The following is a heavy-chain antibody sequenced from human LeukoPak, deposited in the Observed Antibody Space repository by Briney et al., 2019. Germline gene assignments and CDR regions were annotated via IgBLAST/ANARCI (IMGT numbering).Heavy chain of an antibody. CDR1: RFTFSTYA. V-gene: IGHV3-23*01. J-gene: IGHJ4*02. CDR3: AKDTDYYDSSGPWEGY. CDR2: LTASGNTA. Sequence: GGSLRLSCAASRFTFSTYAMSWVRQAPGKGLAWVSGLTASGNTAFYADSVKGRFTISRDNSKNTLYLQMNSLRAEDTAVYYCAKDTDYYDSSGPWEGYWGQGTLVTVSS. D-gene: IGHD3-22*01.